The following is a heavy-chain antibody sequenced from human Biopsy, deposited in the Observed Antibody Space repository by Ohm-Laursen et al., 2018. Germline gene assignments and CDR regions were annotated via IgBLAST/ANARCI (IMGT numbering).Heavy chain of an antibody. J-gene: IGHJ2*01. D-gene: IGHD5-24*01. CDR2: IYYSVMT. V-gene: IGHV4-59*02. CDR3: ASAGYNPDWNFDL. Sequence: TLSLTCTVSGDSVTKYYWSWIRQPPGKGLEWIGHIYYSVMTNYNPSLQSRVSISVDTSRNQVSLTLSSVTAADTAVYYCASAGYNPDWNFDLWGRGTQVTVSS. CDR1: GDSVTKYY.